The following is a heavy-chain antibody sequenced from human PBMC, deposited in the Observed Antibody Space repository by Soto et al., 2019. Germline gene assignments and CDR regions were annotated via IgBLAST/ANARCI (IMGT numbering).Heavy chain of an antibody. CDR2: VDPNGGGS. CDR1: GYSFTDYK. J-gene: IGHJ4*02. D-gene: IGHD4-17*01. Sequence: QGQLLQSGAEVKKPGASVKVSCKTSGYSFTDYKLHWVRQAPGQGLEWMGWVDPNGGGSNSAQKFQGSVTMTWDTSITTAYLDLTRLTTNDTATYSCATWVDYGDFEGFDFWGQGTLVTVSS. CDR3: ATWVDYGDFEGFDF. V-gene: IGHV1-2*04.